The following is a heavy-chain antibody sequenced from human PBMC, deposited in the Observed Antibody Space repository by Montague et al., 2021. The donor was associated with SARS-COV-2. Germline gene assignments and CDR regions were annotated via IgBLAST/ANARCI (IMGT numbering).Heavy chain of an antibody. CDR1: GGSFSGYY. Sequence: SETLSLTCTVYGGSFSGYYWNWIGQSPGRGLEWIGEINHRGTTTNNPSLKSRATISVDASKDEFSLKLTSVTAADAAVYYCARGGLHLPYEWHYFDYWGQGTLVSVS. J-gene: IGHJ4*02. V-gene: IGHV4-34*04. CDR2: INHRGTT. D-gene: IGHD3-3*01. CDR3: ARGGLHLPYEWHYFDY.